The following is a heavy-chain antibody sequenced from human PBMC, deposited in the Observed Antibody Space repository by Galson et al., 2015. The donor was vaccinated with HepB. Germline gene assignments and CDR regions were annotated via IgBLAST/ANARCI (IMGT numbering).Heavy chain of an antibody. V-gene: IGHV1-18*01. CDR1: GYTFTSSG. Sequence: SVKVSCKASGYTFTSSGISWVRQAPGRGLEWMGWISTYTGHTNYAQKLQGRLTMTTDTSTSTVYMELKSLRSDDTAFYYCARESQLYYYYYGMDVWGQGTTVTVSS. CDR3: ARESQLYYYYYGMDV. J-gene: IGHJ6*02. CDR2: ISTYTGHT. D-gene: IGHD1-1*01.